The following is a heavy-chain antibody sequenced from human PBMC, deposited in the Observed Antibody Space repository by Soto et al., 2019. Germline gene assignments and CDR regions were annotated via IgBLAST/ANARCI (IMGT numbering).Heavy chain of an antibody. CDR3: ARDQYYYDSSGYYSGGAFDI. D-gene: IGHD3-22*01. CDR2: IYSGGST. Sequence: GGSVRLSCAASGLTVSSNYMSWVRQAPGKGLEWVSVIYSGGSTYYADSVKGRFTISRDNSKNTLYLQMNSLRAEDTAVYYCARDQYYYDSSGYYSGGAFDIWGQGTMVTVSS. V-gene: IGHV3-53*01. CDR1: GLTVSSNY. J-gene: IGHJ3*02.